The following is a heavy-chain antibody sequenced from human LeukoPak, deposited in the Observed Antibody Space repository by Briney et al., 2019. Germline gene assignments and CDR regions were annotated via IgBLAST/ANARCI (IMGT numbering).Heavy chain of an antibody. CDR1: GFTFSSYG. D-gene: IGHD6-19*01. CDR3: ARSGQWLERFDY. Sequence: GGSLRLSGAASGFTFSSYGMHWVRQAPGKGLEWVAVIWYDGSNKYYADSVKGRFTISRDNSKNTLYLQMNSLRVEDTAVYYCARSGQWLERFDYWGQGTLVTVSS. V-gene: IGHV3-33*01. CDR2: IWYDGSNK. J-gene: IGHJ4*02.